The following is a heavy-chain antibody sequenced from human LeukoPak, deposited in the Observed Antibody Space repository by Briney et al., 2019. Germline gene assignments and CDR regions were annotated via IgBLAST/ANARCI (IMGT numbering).Heavy chain of an antibody. J-gene: IGHJ6*03. CDR3: ASLGISSIVGATRPHYYMDV. V-gene: IGHV4-31*03. CDR1: GGSISSGGYY. CDR2: IYYSGST. Sequence: SQTLSLTCTVSGGSISSGGYYWSWIRQHPGKGLEWIGYIYYSGSTYYNPSLKSRLTISLDTSKNQFSLKLSSVTAADTAVYYCASLGISSIVGATRPHYYMDVWGKGTTVTVSS. D-gene: IGHD1-26*01.